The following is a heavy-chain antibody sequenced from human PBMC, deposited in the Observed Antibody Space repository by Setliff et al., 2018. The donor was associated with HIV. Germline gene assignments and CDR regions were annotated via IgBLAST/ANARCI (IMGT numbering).Heavy chain of an antibody. Sequence: ASVKVSCRASGYTFTSYYMHWVRQAPGQGLEWMGVINPGGGSTTYAQKFQGRVTMTRDTSTSTVYMELSSLRSQDTAMYYCARGWGGQDSYYYGMDVWGQGTTVTVSS. CDR2: INPGGGST. D-gene: IGHD3-16*01. CDR1: GYTFTSYY. CDR3: ARGWGGQDSYYYGMDV. J-gene: IGHJ6*02. V-gene: IGHV1-46*01.